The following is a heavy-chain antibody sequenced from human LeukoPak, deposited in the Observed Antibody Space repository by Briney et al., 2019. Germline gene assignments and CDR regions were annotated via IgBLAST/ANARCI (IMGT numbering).Heavy chain of an antibody. CDR2: ISGSGGST. Sequence: QPGGSLRLSCAASGFTFSSYAMSWVRQAPGKGLEWVSAISGSGGSTYYADSVKGRFTISRDNSKNTLYLQMNSLRAEDTAVYYCARRGSFMITFGGVYFDYWGQGTLVTVSS. V-gene: IGHV3-23*01. D-gene: IGHD3-16*01. CDR1: GFTFSSYA. CDR3: ARRGSFMITFGGVYFDY. J-gene: IGHJ4*02.